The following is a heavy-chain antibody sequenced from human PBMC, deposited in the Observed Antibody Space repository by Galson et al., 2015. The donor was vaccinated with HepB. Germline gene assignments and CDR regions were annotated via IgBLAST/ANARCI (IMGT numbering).Heavy chain of an antibody. V-gene: IGHV1-46*01. D-gene: IGHD3-22*01. CDR3: ARDGEYYYDGSAYYYYYYYMDD. CDR2: INPSGGTT. J-gene: IGHJ6*03. CDR1: GYFFTTHY. Sequence: SVKVSCKASGYFFTTHYIHWVRQAPGQGLEWVGIINPSGGTTRYARKFHGRVTMTRDTSTSTVYMELSRLRYDDTAVYYCARDGEYYYDGSAYYYYYYYMDDWGKGTTVTVSS.